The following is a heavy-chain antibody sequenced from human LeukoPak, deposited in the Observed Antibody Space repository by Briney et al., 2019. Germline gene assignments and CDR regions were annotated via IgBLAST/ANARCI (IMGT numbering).Heavy chain of an antibody. D-gene: IGHD3-10*02. V-gene: IGHV3-33*01. Sequence: PGGSLRLSCAASGFTFSNSGMHWVRQAPGKGLEWVAVIWYDGSNEYYADAVKGRFIISGDNSKNTVHLQMNSLRVEDTSVYYCAREISMFVNAFDLWGQGTLVAVSS. J-gene: IGHJ3*01. CDR2: IWYDGSNE. CDR1: GFTFSNSG. CDR3: AREISMFVNAFDL.